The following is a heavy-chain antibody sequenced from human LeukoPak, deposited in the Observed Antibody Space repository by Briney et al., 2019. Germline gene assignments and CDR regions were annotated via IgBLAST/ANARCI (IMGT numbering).Heavy chain of an antibody. CDR2: MNPNSGNT. D-gene: IGHD6-13*01. J-gene: IGHJ6*02. CDR1: GYTFISYD. V-gene: IGHV1-8*01. CDR3: AYLGASSSWYNYYGMDV. Sequence: ASVKVSCKASGYTFISYDINWVRQATGQGLEWMGWMNPNSGNTGYAQKFQGRVTMTRNTSISTAYMELSSLRSEDTAVYYCAYLGASSSWYNYYGMDVWGQGTTVTVSS.